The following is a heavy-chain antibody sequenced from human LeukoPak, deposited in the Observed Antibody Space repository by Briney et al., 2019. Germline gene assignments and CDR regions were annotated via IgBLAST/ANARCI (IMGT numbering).Heavy chain of an antibody. CDR2: INAGNGNT. CDR3: ARGPYDFWSGYYTHPSGY. CDR1: GYTFTSYA. D-gene: IGHD3-3*01. V-gene: IGHV1-3*01. J-gene: IGHJ4*02. Sequence: ASVKVSCKASGYTFTSYAMHWVRQAPGQRLEWMGWINAGNGNTKYSQKFQGRVTITRDTSASTAYMELSSLRSEDTAVYYCARGPYDFWSGYYTHPSGYWGQGTLVIVSS.